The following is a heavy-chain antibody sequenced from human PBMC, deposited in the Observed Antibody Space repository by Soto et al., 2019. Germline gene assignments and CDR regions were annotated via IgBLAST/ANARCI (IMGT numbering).Heavy chain of an antibody. CDR2: TYYRSKWHN. J-gene: IGHJ4*02. D-gene: IGHD1-26*01. V-gene: IGHV6-1*01. Sequence: SQTPSRTSAMSGLTLSAKSAASNWISPSPWRGLEWLGRTYYRSKWHNEYALSVKSRIVINPDTSKNQFSLQLNSVTPEDTAVYYCARSGNEGAVDYWGQGTMVTVSS. CDR1: GLTLSAKSAA. CDR3: ARSGNEGAVDY.